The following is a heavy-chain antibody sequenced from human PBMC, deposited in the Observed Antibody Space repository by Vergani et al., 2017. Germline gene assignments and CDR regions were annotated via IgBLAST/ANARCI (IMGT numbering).Heavy chain of an antibody. J-gene: IGHJ5*02. CDR3: ARGTVTYYYGSGSPKNWLDP. CDR1: GGTFSSYA. Sequence: QVQLVQSGAEVKKPGSSVKVSCKASGGTFSSYAISWVRQAPGQGLEWMGGIIPIFGTANYAQKFQGRVTITADESTSTAYMELSSLRSEDTAVYYCARGTVTYYYGSGSPKNWLDPWGQGTLVTVSS. D-gene: IGHD3-10*01. CDR2: IIPIFGTA. V-gene: IGHV1-69*12.